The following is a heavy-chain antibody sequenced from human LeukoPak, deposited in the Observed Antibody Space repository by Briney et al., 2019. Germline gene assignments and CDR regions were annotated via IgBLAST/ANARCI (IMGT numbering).Heavy chain of an antibody. CDR1: GYRFTSYG. J-gene: IGHJ6*01. V-gene: IGHV1-18*01. Sequence: ASVKVSCKASGYRFTSYGINWVRQAPGQGLEWMGWISAKNGNTNYAQNFQGRVTMTTDTSTSTAYMELRSLRSDDTAVYYCASPQWFGTYYGTDVWGQGPPVTVSS. CDR2: ISAKNGNT. CDR3: ASPQWFGTYYGTDV. D-gene: IGHD3-10*01.